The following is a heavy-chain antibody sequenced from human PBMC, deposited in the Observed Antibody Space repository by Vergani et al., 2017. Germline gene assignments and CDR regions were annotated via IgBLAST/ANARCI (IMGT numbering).Heavy chain of an antibody. D-gene: IGHD3-10*02. CDR1: GFTFDDYA. CDR3: VKVFGNPAFYYGMDV. Sequence: EVQLVESGGGVVQPGGSLRLSCAASGFTFDDYAMNWVRQAPGKGLEWVSLISGDGGSTYYADSGKGRFTSSSDNSKKSLYLQMNSLSTEDTALYYCVKVFGNPAFYYGMDVWGQGTTVTGS. J-gene: IGHJ6*02. V-gene: IGHV3-43*02. CDR2: ISGDGGST.